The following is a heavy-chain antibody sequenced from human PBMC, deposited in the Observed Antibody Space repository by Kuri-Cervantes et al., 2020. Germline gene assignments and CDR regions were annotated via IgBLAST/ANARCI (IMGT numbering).Heavy chain of an antibody. Sequence: GESLKISCAASGFTFSSYGMHWVRQAPGKGLEWVAVISYDGSNKYYADPVKGRFTISRDNSKNTLYLQMNSLRAEDTAVYYCAKGHRYGMDVWGQGTTVTVSS. V-gene: IGHV3-30*18. D-gene: IGHD2-21*01. CDR1: GFTFSSYG. J-gene: IGHJ6*02. CDR2: ISYDGSNK. CDR3: AKGHRYGMDV.